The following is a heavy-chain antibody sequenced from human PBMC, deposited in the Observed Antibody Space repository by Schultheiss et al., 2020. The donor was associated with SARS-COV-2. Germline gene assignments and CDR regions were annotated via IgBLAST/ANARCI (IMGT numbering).Heavy chain of an antibody. J-gene: IGHJ4*02. CDR2: IKQDGSVE. D-gene: IGHD1-1*01. V-gene: IGHV3-7*03. CDR3: VKEGEEMGTS. Sequence: GGSLRLSCAASGFNLRNYWMDWVRQAPGKGLQWVANIKQDGSVEHYVDSVRGRFIISRDNAKNSLDLQMNSLGVDDTAVYYCVKEGEEMGTSWGQGTLVTVSS. CDR1: GFNLRNYW.